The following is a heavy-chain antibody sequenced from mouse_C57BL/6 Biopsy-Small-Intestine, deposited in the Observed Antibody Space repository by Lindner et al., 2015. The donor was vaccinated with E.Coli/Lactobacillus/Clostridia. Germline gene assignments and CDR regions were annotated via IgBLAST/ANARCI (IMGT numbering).Heavy chain of an antibody. CDR1: GYTVTSYG. V-gene: IGHV1-66*01. Sequence: SVKVSCKASGYTVTSYGFNWVRQAPGQGLEWMGWISAYTDNTNYAQKFQGRVTMTTDTSTSTAYMELRSLRSDDTAVYYCARDRPDILTGYYLDYWGQGTLVTVSS. D-gene: IGHD1-1*01. J-gene: IGHJ4*01. CDR2: ISAYTDNT. CDR3: ARDRPDILTGYYLDY.